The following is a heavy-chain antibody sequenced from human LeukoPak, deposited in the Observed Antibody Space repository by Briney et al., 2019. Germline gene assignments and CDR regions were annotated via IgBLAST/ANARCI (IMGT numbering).Heavy chain of an antibody. CDR2: IYTSGST. V-gene: IGHV4-61*02. J-gene: IGHJ4*02. CDR3: ARDHDYGDYYEY. CDR1: GGSISSGSYY. Sequence: KSSQTLSLTCTVSGGSISSGSYYWSWIQQPAGKGLEWIGRIYTSGSTNYNPSLKSRVTISVDTSKNQFSLKLSSVTAADTAVYYCARDHDYGDYYEYWGQGTLVTVSS. D-gene: IGHD4-17*01.